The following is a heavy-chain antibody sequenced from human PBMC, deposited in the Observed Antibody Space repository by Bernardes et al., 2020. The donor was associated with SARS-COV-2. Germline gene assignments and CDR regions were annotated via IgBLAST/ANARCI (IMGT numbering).Heavy chain of an antibody. D-gene: IGHD6-13*01. Sequence: ASVKVSCKASGYTFTDYYMHWVRQAPGQGLEWMGWINPNSGGTNYAQEFQGRVTMTRDTSITTAYMELSRLRSDDTAVYYCAKCGSSWPVDYWGQGTLVTVSS. CDR2: INPNSGGT. CDR3: AKCGSSWPVDY. CDR1: GYTFTDYY. J-gene: IGHJ4*02. V-gene: IGHV1-2*02.